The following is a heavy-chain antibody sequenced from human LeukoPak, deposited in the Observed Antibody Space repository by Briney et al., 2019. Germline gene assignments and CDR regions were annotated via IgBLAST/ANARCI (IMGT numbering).Heavy chain of an antibody. D-gene: IGHD6-13*01. CDR1: GLIVSNNY. Sequence: GGSLRLSCAASGLIVSNNYMNWVRQAPGKGLEWVANIKDDGSEKYYVDSVKGRFTISRDDAKNSLYLQMNSLRAEDTAVYYCARARDSSWDYWGQGTLVTVSS. CDR3: ARARDSSWDY. CDR2: IKDDGSEK. V-gene: IGHV3-7*03. J-gene: IGHJ4*02.